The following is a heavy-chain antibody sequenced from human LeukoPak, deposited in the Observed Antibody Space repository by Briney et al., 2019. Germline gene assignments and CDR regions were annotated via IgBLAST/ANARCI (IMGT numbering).Heavy chain of an antibody. Sequence: PSETLSLTCDVSGVSFSTYYWSCIRQSPEKGLEWIGEVNHSGYTNYNPSLKGRVTISVDTSKNQFSLKLSSVTAADTAVYYCARQLYGSDYWGQGTLVTVSS. D-gene: IGHD4-17*01. CDR2: VNHSGYT. CDR1: GVSFSTYY. CDR3: ARQLYGSDY. V-gene: IGHV4-34*01. J-gene: IGHJ4*02.